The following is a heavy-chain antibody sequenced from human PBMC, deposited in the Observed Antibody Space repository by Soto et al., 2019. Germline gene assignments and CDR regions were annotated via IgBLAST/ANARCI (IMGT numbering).Heavy chain of an antibody. D-gene: IGHD4-17*01. CDR3: ARDPALCGDYRGDWFDP. CDR2: IIPIFGTA. Sequence: QVQLVQSGAEVKKPGSSVKVSCKASGGTFSSYAISWVRQAPGQGLEWMGGIIPIFGTANYAQKFQGRVTITADESTSTACMELSSLRPEDTAVYYCARDPALCGDYRGDWFDPWGQGTLVTVSS. V-gene: IGHV1-69*12. J-gene: IGHJ5*02. CDR1: GGTFSSYA.